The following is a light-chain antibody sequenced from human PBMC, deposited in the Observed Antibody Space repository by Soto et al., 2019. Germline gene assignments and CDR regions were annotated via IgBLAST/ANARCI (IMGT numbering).Light chain of an antibody. CDR1: QSVSSSY. Sequence: EIVLTQSPGTLSLSPGERATLSCRASQSVSSSYLARYQQKPGQAPRLLLYGASSRATGIPDRFSGSGSGTDFTLTISRLEPEDFAVYYCQQYGSSRTFGQGTKLEIK. V-gene: IGKV3-20*01. CDR3: QQYGSSRT. CDR2: GAS. J-gene: IGKJ2*01.